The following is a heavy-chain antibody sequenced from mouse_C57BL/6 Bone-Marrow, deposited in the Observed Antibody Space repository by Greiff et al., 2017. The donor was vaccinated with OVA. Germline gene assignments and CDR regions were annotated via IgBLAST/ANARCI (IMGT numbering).Heavy chain of an antibody. Sequence: QVHVKQSGAELVRPGASVTLSCKASGYTFTDYEMHWVKQTPVHGLEWIGAIDPETGGTAYNQKFKGKAILTADKSSSTAYMALRSLTSEDSAVDYCTRGYSNYYAMDYWGQGTSVTVSS. J-gene: IGHJ4*01. V-gene: IGHV1-15*01. CDR2: IDPETGGT. CDR3: TRGYSNYYAMDY. CDR1: GYTFTDYE. D-gene: IGHD2-5*01.